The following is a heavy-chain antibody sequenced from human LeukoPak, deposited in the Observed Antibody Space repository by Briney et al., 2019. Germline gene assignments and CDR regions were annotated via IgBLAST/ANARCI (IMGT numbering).Heavy chain of an antibody. V-gene: IGHV1-18*01. CDR3: ARDDACSGGSCYPLNWFDP. Sequence: ASVKVSCKASGYTFTSYGISWVRQAPGQGLEWMGWISAYNGNTNYAQKLQGRVTVTTDTSTSTAYMELRSLRSDDTAVYYCARDDACSGGSCYPLNWFDPWGQGTLVTVSS. CDR1: GYTFTSYG. CDR2: ISAYNGNT. J-gene: IGHJ5*02. D-gene: IGHD2-15*01.